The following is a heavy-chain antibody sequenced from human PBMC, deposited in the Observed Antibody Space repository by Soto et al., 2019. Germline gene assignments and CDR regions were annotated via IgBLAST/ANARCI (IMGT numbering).Heavy chain of an antibody. Sequence: GGSLRLSCAASGFTFSSYAMSWVRQAPGKGLEWVSSINAVDEYTKYADSVEGRFTISRDNPKNTVYLQMNSLRAEDTAVYYCAKNFYFDSWGQGTLVTVSS. CDR1: GFTFSSYA. J-gene: IGHJ4*02. CDR2: INAVDEYT. V-gene: IGHV3-23*01. CDR3: AKNFYFDS.